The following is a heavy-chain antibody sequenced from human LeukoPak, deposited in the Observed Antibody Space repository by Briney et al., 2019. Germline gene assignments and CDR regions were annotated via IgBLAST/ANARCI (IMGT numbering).Heavy chain of an antibody. Sequence: SETLSLTCSVSDGSINSYYWSWIRQPPGKGLEWIGEINHSGSTNYNPSLKSRVTISVDTSKNQFSLKLSSVTAADTAVYYCARVRAATPYYYYGMDVWGQGTTVTVSS. J-gene: IGHJ6*02. CDR1: DGSINSYY. V-gene: IGHV4-34*01. CDR3: ARVRAATPYYYYGMDV. D-gene: IGHD2-15*01. CDR2: INHSGST.